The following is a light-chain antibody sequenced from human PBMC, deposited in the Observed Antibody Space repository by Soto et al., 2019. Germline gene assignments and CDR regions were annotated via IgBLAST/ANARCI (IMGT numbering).Light chain of an antibody. J-gene: IGKJ2*01. V-gene: IGKV3-11*01. Sequence: IVLTQSPATLSLSPGERATLSCRASQSVGSSLAWYQQKPGQPPRLLIYDASNRATGIPARFSGSGSGTDFTLTISGLEPEDFAVYYCQQRSSWFNFGRGTKLDIK. CDR2: DAS. CDR1: QSVGSS. CDR3: QQRSSWFN.